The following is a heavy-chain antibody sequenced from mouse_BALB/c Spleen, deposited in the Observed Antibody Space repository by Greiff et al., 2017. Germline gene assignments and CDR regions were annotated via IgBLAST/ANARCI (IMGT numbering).Heavy chain of an antibody. CDR3: ASYDGYS. D-gene: IGHD2-3*01. CDR2: ISSGGSYT. CDR1: GFTFSSYG. Sequence: EVNVVESGGDLVKPGGSLKLSCAASGFTFSSYGMSWVRQTPDKRLEWVATISSGGSYTYYPDSVKGRFTISRDNAKNTLYLQMSSLKSEDTAMYDCASYDGYSGGQGTLVTVSA. J-gene: IGHJ3*01. V-gene: IGHV5-6*01.